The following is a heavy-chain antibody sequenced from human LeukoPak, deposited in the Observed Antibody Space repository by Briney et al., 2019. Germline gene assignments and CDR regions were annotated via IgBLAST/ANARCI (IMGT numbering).Heavy chain of an antibody. V-gene: IGHV1-69*13. CDR2: IIPIFGTA. D-gene: IGHD5-24*01. Sequence: SVKVSCKASGGTFSSYAISGVRQAPGQGREWMGGIIPIFGTANYAQKFRGRVTITADESTRTAYMELSSLRSEGTGVYYCARGVLRDGYNLVYWGQGTLVTVSS. CDR1: GGTFSSYA. CDR3: ARGVLRDGYNLVY. J-gene: IGHJ4*02.